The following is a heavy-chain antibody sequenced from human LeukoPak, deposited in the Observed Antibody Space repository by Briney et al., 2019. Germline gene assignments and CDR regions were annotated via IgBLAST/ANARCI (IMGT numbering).Heavy chain of an antibody. J-gene: IGHJ5*02. CDR1: GGSFSGHY. Sequence: SETLSLTCAVYGGSFSGHYWSWIRQPPGKGLEWIGEINHSGSTNYNPSLKSRVTISVDTSKNQFSLKLSSVTAADTAVYYCARLQFFYTSPDLNWFDPWGQGTLVTVSS. V-gene: IGHV4-34*01. D-gene: IGHD3-16*01. CDR3: ARLQFFYTSPDLNWFDP. CDR2: INHSGST.